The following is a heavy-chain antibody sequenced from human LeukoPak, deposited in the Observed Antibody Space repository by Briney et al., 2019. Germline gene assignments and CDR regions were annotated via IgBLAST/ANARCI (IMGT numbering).Heavy chain of an antibody. CDR2: ISPSGGST. J-gene: IGHJ1*01. Sequence: ASVKVSCKASGYTFTSYYMHWVRQAPGQGLGWMGIISPSGGSTSYAQKFQGRVTMTRDTSTSTVYMELSSLRSEDTAVYYCARDSGARYCSSTSCYGAQYFQHWGQGTLVTVSS. V-gene: IGHV1-46*01. D-gene: IGHD2-2*01. CDR1: GYTFTSYY. CDR3: ARDSGARYCSSTSCYGAQYFQH.